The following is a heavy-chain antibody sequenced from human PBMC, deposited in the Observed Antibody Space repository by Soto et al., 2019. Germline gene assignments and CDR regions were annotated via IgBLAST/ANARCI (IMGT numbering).Heavy chain of an antibody. D-gene: IGHD6-6*01. CDR3: ATGPYSSSSYYSYYYYDMHV. CDR2: SIPIFRTA. Sequence: SVKVSCKASGGTFSNYVISWVRQATGQGLEWMGGSIPIFRTADYAQKFQGRVTIGADDSTSTAYMELSSLRSEDTAVYYCATGPYSSSSYYSYYYYDMHVWGQGTTVTVSS. CDR1: GGTFSNYV. V-gene: IGHV1-69*13. J-gene: IGHJ6*02.